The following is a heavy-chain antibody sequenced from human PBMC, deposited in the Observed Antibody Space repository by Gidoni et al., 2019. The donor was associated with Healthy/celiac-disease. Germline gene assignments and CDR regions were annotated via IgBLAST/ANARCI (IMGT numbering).Heavy chain of an antibody. Sequence: EVQLVESGGGLVQPGGSLRLSCAASGFTVSSNYMSWVRQAPGKGLEWVSVIYSGGSTYYADSVKGRFTISRDNSKNTLYLQMNSLRAEDTAVYYCARDPPPIDFCSGGLHGMDVWGQGTTVTVSS. CDR3: ARDPPPIDFCSGGLHGMDV. J-gene: IGHJ6*02. V-gene: IGHV3-66*02. CDR2: IYSGGST. CDR1: GFTVSSNY. D-gene: IGHD3-3*01.